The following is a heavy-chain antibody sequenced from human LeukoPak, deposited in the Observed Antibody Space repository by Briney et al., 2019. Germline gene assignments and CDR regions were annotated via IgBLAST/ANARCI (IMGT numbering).Heavy chain of an antibody. CDR3: ARSRQLWSNYYFDY. D-gene: IGHD5-18*01. J-gene: IGHJ4*02. Sequence: PSETLSLTCTVSGGSISSYYRSWIRQPPGKGLEWIGYIYYSGSTNYNPSLKSRVTISVDTSTNQFSLQLSTVTAADTAVYYCARSRQLWSNYYFDYWGQGTLVTVSS. V-gene: IGHV4-59*01. CDR1: GGSISSYY. CDR2: IYYSGST.